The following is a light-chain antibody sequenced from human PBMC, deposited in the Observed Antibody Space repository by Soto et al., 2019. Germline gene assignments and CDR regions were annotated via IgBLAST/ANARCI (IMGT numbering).Light chain of an antibody. Sequence: QLVLTQSSSASASLGSSVKLTCTLSSGHSSYIIAWHQQQPGKAPRYLMKLEGSGSYNKGSGVPDRFSGSSSGADRYLTISNLHFEDEANYYCETGDSNTRVFGGGTKVTVL. J-gene: IGLJ2*01. CDR2: LEGSGSY. CDR3: ETGDSNTRV. CDR1: SGHSSYI. V-gene: IGLV4-60*02.